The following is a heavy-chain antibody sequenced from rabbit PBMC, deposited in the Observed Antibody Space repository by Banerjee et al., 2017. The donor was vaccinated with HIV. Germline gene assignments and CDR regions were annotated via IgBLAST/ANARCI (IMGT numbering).Heavy chain of an antibody. V-gene: IGHV1S40*01. D-gene: IGHD4-1*01. CDR2: MYVGGNYKT. Sequence: QSLEESGGDLVKPGASLTLTCTASGFSFSSSYLICWVRQAPGKGLEWIACMYVGGNYKTYYASWAKGRFTISKTSSTTVTLQMTSLTAADTATYFSTRIDSSDVTVFELWGQGTLVTVS. CDR3: TRIDSSDVTVFEL. CDR1: GFSFSSSYL. J-gene: IGHJ4*01.